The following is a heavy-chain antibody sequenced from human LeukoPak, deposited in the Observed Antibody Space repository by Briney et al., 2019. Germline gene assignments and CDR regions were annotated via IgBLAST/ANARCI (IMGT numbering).Heavy chain of an antibody. CDR2: INHAGNT. CDR1: GGSFNGYR. J-gene: IGHJ4*03. Sequence: PSETLSLTCGVSGGSFNGYRWTWIRQAPEKGLVWIGDINHAGNTNYSPSVKSRVTISVDTSKNQFSLKVRSLTAADTAVYYCARGPTISETGYFDFWGQGTLVTVSS. CDR3: ARGPTISETGYFDF. D-gene: IGHD1-1*01. V-gene: IGHV4-34*01.